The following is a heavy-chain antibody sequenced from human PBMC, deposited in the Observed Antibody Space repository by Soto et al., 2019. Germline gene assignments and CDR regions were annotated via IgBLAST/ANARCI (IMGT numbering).Heavy chain of an antibody. D-gene: IGHD3-3*01. Sequence: PGGSLRLSCAASGFTFSSYAMSWVRQAPGKGLEWVSAISGSGGSTYYADSVKGRFTISRDNSKNTLYLQMNSLRAVDTAVYYFAKGITIFGVVVYYYYYYMDVWGKGTTVTVSS. CDR1: GFTFSSYA. V-gene: IGHV3-23*01. CDR3: AKGITIFGVVVYYYYYYMDV. J-gene: IGHJ6*03. CDR2: ISGSGGST.